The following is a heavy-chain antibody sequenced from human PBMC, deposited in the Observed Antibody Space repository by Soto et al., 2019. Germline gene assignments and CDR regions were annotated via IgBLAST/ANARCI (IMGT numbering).Heavy chain of an antibody. CDR2: ISYDGSNK. Sequence: PVGSLRLSCAASGFTFSSYGMHWVRQAPGKGLEWVAVISYDGSNKYYADSVKGRFTISRDNSKNTLYLQMNSLRAEDTAVYYCAKATGTDVWGQGXTVTVSS. CDR3: AKATGTDV. V-gene: IGHV3-30*18. CDR1: GFTFSSYG. J-gene: IGHJ6*02.